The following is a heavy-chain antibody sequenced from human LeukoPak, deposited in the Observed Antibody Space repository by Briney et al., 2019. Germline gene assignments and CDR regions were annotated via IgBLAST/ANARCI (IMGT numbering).Heavy chain of an antibody. D-gene: IGHD4-17*01. CDR3: ARVGGYGDYFDY. CDR1: GGSISSYY. J-gene: IGHJ4*02. Sequence: SETLSLTCTVSGGSISSYYWSWIRQPPGKGLEWIGYIYYSGSTNYNPSLKSRVTISVDTSKNQFSLKLSPVTAADTAVYYCARVGGYGDYFDYWGQGTLVTVSS. V-gene: IGHV4-59*01. CDR2: IYYSGST.